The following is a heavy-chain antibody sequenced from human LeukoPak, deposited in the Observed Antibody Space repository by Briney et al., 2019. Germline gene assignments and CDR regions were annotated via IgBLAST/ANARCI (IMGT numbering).Heavy chain of an antibody. Sequence: GGSLRLSCAASGFSFSSYWMSWVRQAPGKGLEWVANIKQDGSEKYYVGSVKGRFTISRDNAKNSLYLQMNSLRAEDTALYYCARDWPDVVVAATRFDYWGQGTLITVSS. J-gene: IGHJ4*02. V-gene: IGHV3-7*03. CDR1: GFSFSSYW. CDR3: ARDWPDVVVAATRFDY. CDR2: IKQDGSEK. D-gene: IGHD2-15*01.